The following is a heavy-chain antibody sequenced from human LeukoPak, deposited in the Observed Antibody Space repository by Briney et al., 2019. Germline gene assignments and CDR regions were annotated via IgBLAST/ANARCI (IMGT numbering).Heavy chain of an antibody. D-gene: IGHD5-24*01. CDR3: ARHERSGWLQPYFDY. CDR1: GGSFSGYY. V-gene: IGHV4-34*01. Sequence: PSETLSLTCAVYGGSFSGYYWSWIRQPPGKGLEWIGEINHSGSTNYNPSLKSRVTISVDTSKNQFSLKLSSVTAADTAVYYCARHERSGWLQPYFDYWGQGTLVTVSS. CDR2: INHSGST. J-gene: IGHJ4*02.